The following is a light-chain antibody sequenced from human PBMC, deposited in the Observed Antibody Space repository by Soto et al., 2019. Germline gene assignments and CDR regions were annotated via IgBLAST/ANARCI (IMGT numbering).Light chain of an antibody. V-gene: IGLV2-14*01. CDR3: SSYSTTSSPHVL. Sequence: QSVLTQEASVSGTVGQKVTLSCTGNSNNVGSYAVGWYQQHPGKAPKLLIYEVTYRPSGVSTRFSASKSGSTASLTISGIQAEDEADYYCSSYSTTSSPHVLFGGGTKLTVL. CDR1: SNNVGSYA. J-gene: IGLJ2*01. CDR2: EVT.